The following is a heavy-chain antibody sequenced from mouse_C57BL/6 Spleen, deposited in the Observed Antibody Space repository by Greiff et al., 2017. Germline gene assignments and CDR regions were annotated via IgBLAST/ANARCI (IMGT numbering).Heavy chain of an antibody. CDR3: ARWVYVRRATGDYFDY. Sequence: QVQLQQPGTELVKPGASVKLSCKASGHTFTSYWMHWVKQRPGQGLEWIGNINPSNGGTNYNEKFKSKATLTVDKSSSTAYMQLSSLTSEDSAVYYWARWVYVRRATGDYFDYWGQGTTLTVSS. J-gene: IGHJ2*01. CDR2: INPSNGGT. V-gene: IGHV1-53*01. CDR1: GHTFTSYW. D-gene: IGHD1-1*01.